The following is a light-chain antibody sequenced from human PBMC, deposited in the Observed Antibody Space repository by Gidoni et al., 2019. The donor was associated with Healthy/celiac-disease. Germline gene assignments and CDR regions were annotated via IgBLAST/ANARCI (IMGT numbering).Light chain of an antibody. CDR2: DAS. J-gene: IGKJ2*01. CDR1: QGISIA. CDR3: QQINSYPHT. V-gene: IGKV1-13*02. Sequence: AIQLTQSPPSLSASVGDRVTIPCRASQGISIAVAWYQQNPGKAPKLLISDASSLESGVPSRFSGSGAGTDFTLTISSQQPEDFATYYCQQINSYPHTFGQGTKLEIK.